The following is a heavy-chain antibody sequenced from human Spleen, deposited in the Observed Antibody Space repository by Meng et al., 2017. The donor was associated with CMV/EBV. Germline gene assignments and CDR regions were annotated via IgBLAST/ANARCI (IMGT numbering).Heavy chain of an antibody. CDR1: GFTFSSYG. J-gene: IGHJ4*02. CDR3: AKNGGTNYFDY. Sequence: LSFAASGFTFSSYGLPWVRQAPGKGLEWVAVIWYDGSNKYYADSVKGRFTISRDNSKNTLYLQMNSLRAEDTAVYYCAKNGGTNYFDYWGQGTLVTVSS. V-gene: IGHV3-33*06. D-gene: IGHD4-23*01. CDR2: IWYDGSNK.